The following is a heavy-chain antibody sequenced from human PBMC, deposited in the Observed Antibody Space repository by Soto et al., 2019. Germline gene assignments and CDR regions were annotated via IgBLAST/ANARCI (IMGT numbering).Heavy chain of an antibody. J-gene: IGHJ3*02. CDR1: GYTFTSYG. CDR2: ISAYNGNT. D-gene: IGHD6-13*01. Sequence: GASVKVSCKASGYTFTSYGISWVRQAPGQGLEWMGWISAYNGNTNYAQKLQGRVTMTTDTSTSTAYMELRSLRSDDTAVYYCARARQPRTGIAAAMSAFDIWGQGTMVTVSS. CDR3: ARARQPRTGIAAAMSAFDI. V-gene: IGHV1-18*01.